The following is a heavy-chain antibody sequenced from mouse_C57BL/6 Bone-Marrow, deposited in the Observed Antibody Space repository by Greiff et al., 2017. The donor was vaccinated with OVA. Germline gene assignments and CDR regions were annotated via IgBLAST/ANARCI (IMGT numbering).Heavy chain of an antibody. CDR1: GYSITSGYY. CDR3: ASNLIYDGYYRY. V-gene: IGHV3-6*01. CDR2: ISYDGSN. D-gene: IGHD2-3*01. J-gene: IGHJ2*01. Sequence: DVKLQESGPGLVKPSQSLSLTCSVTGYSITSGYYWNWIRQFPGNKLEWMGYISYDGSNNYNPSLKNRISITRDTSKNQFFLKLNSVTTEDTATYYCASNLIYDGYYRYWGQGTTLTVSS.